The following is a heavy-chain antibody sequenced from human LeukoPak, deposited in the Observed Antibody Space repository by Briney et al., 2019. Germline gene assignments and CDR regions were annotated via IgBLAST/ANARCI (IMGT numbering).Heavy chain of an antibody. CDR1: GGSISSYY. CDR2: IYYSGST. Sequence: PSETLSLTCTVSGGSISSYYWSWIRQPPGKGLEWIGYIYYSGSTNYNPSLKSRVTISVDTSKNQFSLKLSSVTAADTAVYYCARDSGDYGYFDYWGQGTLVTVSS. J-gene: IGHJ4*02. CDR3: ARDSGDYGYFDY. V-gene: IGHV4-59*01. D-gene: IGHD4-17*01.